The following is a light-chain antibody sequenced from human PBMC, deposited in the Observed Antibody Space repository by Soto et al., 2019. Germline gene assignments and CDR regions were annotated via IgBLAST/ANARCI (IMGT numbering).Light chain of an antibody. CDR1: QSISNW. Sequence: DIKMTQSPSTLPASVGDRVTITCRASQSISNWLAWYQQKPGRAPRLLIYDVSNLESGVPSRFSGSGSGTEFTLTITSLQPEDFGIYYCQQYDYSRTFGQGTKVDI. CDR2: DVS. J-gene: IGKJ1*01. CDR3: QQYDYSRT. V-gene: IGKV1-5*01.